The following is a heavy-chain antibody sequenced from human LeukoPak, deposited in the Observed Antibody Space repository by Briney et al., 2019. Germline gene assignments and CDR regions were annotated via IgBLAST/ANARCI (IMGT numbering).Heavy chain of an antibody. CDR1: GFTFSSYS. V-gene: IGHV3-23*01. Sequence: PGGSLRLSCAASGFTFSSYSMNWVRQAPGKGLEWVSSLGSSGSTPYYADSVKGRFTISRDNSRDTLYLQLNNLRAEDTALYYCAKARGGVVAGLDSWGQGTLVTVSS. CDR3: AKARGGVVAGLDS. CDR2: LGSSGSTP. J-gene: IGHJ4*02. D-gene: IGHD2-8*02.